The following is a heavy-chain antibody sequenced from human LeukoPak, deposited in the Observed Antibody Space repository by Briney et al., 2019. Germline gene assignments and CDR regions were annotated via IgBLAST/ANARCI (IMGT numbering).Heavy chain of an antibody. V-gene: IGHV3-48*03. J-gene: IGHJ4*02. D-gene: IGHD2-15*01. Sequence: PGRSLRLSCATSGFTFSRYAMQWVRQAPGKGLEWVSYISSSGSTIYYADSVKGRFTISRDNAKNSLYLQMNSLRAEDTAVYYCAASRGYCSGGSCYYFDYWGQGTLVTVSS. CDR3: AASRGYCSGGSCYYFDY. CDR2: ISSSGSTI. CDR1: GFTFSRYA.